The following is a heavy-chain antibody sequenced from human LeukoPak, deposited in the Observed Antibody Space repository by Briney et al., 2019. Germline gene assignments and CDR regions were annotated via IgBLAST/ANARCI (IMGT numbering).Heavy chain of an antibody. CDR2: IKQDGSEK. CDR3: ARDLVSSGPYYYYFYGMDV. Sequence: GGSLRLSCVVSGFTFSSYWMSWVRQAPGKGLEWVANIKQDGSEKYYVDSVKSRFTISRDNAKNSLYLQMNSLRAEDTAVYYCARDLVSSGPYYYYFYGMDVWGQGTTVTVSS. J-gene: IGHJ6*02. V-gene: IGHV3-7*01. D-gene: IGHD6-19*01. CDR1: GFTFSSYW.